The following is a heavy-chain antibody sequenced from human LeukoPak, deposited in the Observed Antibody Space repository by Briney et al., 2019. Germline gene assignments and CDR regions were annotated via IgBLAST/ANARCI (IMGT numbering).Heavy chain of an antibody. CDR2: INPNSGGT. J-gene: IGHJ4*02. Sequence: GASVKVSCKASGYTFTGYYMHWVRQAPGQGLEWMGWINPNSGGTNYAQKFQGRVTMTRDTSISTAYMELSRLRSDDTAVYYCARVASGSYTHRKFDYWGQGTLVTVSS. CDR1: GYTFTGYY. D-gene: IGHD1-26*01. CDR3: ARVASGSYTHRKFDY. V-gene: IGHV1-2*02.